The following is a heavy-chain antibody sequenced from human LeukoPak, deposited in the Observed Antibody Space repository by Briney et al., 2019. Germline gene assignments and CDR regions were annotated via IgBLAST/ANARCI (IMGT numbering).Heavy chain of an antibody. CDR1: GFTFSSYA. CDR2: ISYDGSNK. D-gene: IGHD3-10*01. V-gene: IGHV3-30-3*01. CDR3: ARVPFGEYAFDI. J-gene: IGHJ3*02. Sequence: GGSLRLSCAASGFTFSSYAMHWVRQAPGKGLEWVAVISYDGSNKYYADSVKGRFTISRDNSKNTLYLQMNSLRAEDTAVYYCARVPFGEYAFDIWGQGTVVTVSS.